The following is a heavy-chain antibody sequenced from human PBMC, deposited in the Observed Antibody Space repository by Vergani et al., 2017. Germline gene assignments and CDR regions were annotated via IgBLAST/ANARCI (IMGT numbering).Heavy chain of an antibody. CDR2: ISGSGGST. Sequence: EVQLLESGGGLVQPGGSLRLSCAASGFTFSSYAMSWVRQAPGKGLEWVSAISGSGGSTYYADSVKGRFTISRDNSKTTLYLQMNSLRAEDTAVYYCAKDRPELRFLEWLSPNYYGMDVWGQGTTVTVSS. CDR3: AKDRPELRFLEWLSPNYYGMDV. V-gene: IGHV3-23*01. CDR1: GFTFSSYA. D-gene: IGHD3-3*01. J-gene: IGHJ6*02.